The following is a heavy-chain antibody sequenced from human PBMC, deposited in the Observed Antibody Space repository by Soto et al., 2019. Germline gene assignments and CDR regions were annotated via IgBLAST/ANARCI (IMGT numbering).Heavy chain of an antibody. CDR1: RGSISSSSYY. V-gene: IGHV4-39*01. D-gene: IGHD3-3*01. J-gene: IGHJ4*02. CDR2: IYYSGST. CDR3: ARLALRFLEWFGSFDY. Sequence: QLQLQESGPGLVKPSETLSLTCTVSRGSISSSSYYWGWIRQPPGKGLEWIGSIYYSGSTYYNPSLKSRVTISVDTSKNQFSLKLSSVTAADTAVYYCARLALRFLEWFGSFDYWGQGTLVTVSS.